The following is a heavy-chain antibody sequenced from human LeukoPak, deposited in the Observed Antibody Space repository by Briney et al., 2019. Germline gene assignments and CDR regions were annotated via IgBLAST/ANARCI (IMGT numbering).Heavy chain of an antibody. D-gene: IGHD1-26*01. Sequence: GGSLRLSCAASGFTFDSYAMSWVRQTPGKGLQWVASINTAGDNTYTVNPVKGRFTISRDNSKNTLYLQMNSLRAEDTAVYYCAKEARGNYFDYWGQGTLVTVSS. CDR1: GFTFDSYA. CDR2: INTAGDNT. CDR3: AKEARGNYFDY. J-gene: IGHJ4*02. V-gene: IGHV3-23*01.